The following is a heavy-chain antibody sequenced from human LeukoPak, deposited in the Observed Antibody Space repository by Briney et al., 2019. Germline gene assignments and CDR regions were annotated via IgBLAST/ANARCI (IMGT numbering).Heavy chain of an antibody. CDR3: ARERAYYDILPRWFDP. CDR1: GGSISSGSYY. CDR2: IYTSGST. D-gene: IGHD3-9*01. Sequence: SETLSLTCTVSGGSISSGSYYWSWIRQPAGKGLEYIGRIYTSGSTNYNPSLKSRVTISVDTSKNQFSLKLSSVTAADTAVYYCARERAYYDILPRWFDPWGQGTLVTVSS. J-gene: IGHJ5*02. V-gene: IGHV4-61*02.